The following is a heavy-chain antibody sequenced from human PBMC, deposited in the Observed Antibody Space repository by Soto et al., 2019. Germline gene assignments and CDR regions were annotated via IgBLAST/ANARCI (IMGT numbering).Heavy chain of an antibody. CDR2: IVVGSGNT. Sequence: KVSCKASGFTFTSSAVQWVRQARGQRLEWIGWIVVGSGNTNYAQKFQERVTITRDMSTSTAYMELSSLRSEDTAVYYCAADQLELLDYYGMDVWGQGTTVTV. J-gene: IGHJ6*02. CDR1: GFTFTSSA. D-gene: IGHD1-7*01. CDR3: AADQLELLDYYGMDV. V-gene: IGHV1-58*01.